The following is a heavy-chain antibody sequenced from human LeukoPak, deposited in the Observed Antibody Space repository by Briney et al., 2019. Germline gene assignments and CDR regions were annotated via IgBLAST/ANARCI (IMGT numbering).Heavy chain of an antibody. J-gene: IGHJ6*03. V-gene: IGHV3-23*01. Sequence: GGSVRLSCAASGFTFSSYAMSWVRQAPGKGLEWVSAISGSGGSTYYADSVKGRFTISRDNSKNTLYLQMNSLRAEDTAVYYCARDVERYCNNTSCYSKTPYYYYYMDVWGKGTTVTISS. CDR1: GFTFSSYA. D-gene: IGHD2-2*01. CDR3: ARDVERYCNNTSCYSKTPYYYYYMDV. CDR2: ISGSGGST.